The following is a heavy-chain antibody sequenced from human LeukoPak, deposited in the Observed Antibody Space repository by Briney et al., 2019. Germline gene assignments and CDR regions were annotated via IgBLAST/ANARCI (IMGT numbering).Heavy chain of an antibody. CDR1: GGSISSYY. CDR3: AREYSSSSGRTFDY. J-gene: IGHJ4*02. Sequence: SETLSLTCTVSGGSISSYYWNWIRQPAGKGLEWIGRISTTGSTNYNPSLTSRLTMSVDTSKNQFSLRLSSVSAADTAVYYCAREYSSSSGRTFDYWGQGTLVTVSS. V-gene: IGHV4-4*07. CDR2: ISTTGST. D-gene: IGHD6-6*01.